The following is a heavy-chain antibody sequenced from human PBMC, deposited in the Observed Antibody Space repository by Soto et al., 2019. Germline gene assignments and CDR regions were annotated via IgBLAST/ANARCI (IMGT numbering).Heavy chain of an antibody. V-gene: IGHV1-69*13. Sequence: SAKVFGKASGGTFSSDAISWVRQAPGQGREWRGGIIPIFGTANYAQKFQGRVTMTADESTSTAYMELSTLSSQATDVYSCAPATQRIHDFRSGYSIQRTTGMAVWGKGTPVTVFS. J-gene: IGHJ6*04. CDR1: GGTFSSDA. CDR2: IIPIFGTA. CDR3: APATQRIHDFRSGYSIQRTTGMAV. D-gene: IGHD3-3*01.